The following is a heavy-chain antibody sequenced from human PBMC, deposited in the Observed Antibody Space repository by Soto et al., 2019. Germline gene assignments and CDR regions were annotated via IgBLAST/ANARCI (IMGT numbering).Heavy chain of an antibody. CDR2: ISSKGGST. CDR3: VKDGLHRESYDSSGDPAFDI. J-gene: IGHJ3*02. D-gene: IGHD3-22*01. CDR1: GFTFSSYA. V-gene: IGHV3-64D*06. Sequence: GGSLRLSCSASGFTFSSYAMHWVRQAPGNGLKYVSAISSKGGSTYYADSVKGRFTIFRDNSKNTLYLQMSCLRAEDTAVCYCVKDGLHRESYDSSGDPAFDIWGQGTMVTVSS.